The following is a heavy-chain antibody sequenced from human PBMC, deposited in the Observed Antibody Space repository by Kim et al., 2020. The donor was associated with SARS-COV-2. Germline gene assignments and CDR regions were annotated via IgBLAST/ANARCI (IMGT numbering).Heavy chain of an antibody. V-gene: IGHV1-24*01. CDR3: ATDNRGGQYCGGDCYA. CDR1: GYTLTELS. J-gene: IGHJ4*02. CDR2: FDPEDGET. D-gene: IGHD2-21*01. Sequence: ASVKVSCKVSGYTLTELSMHWVRQAPGKGLEWMGGFDPEDGETIYAQKFQGRVTMTEDTSTDTAYMELSSLRSEDTAVYYCATDNRGGQYCGGDCYAWGQGTLVTVSS.